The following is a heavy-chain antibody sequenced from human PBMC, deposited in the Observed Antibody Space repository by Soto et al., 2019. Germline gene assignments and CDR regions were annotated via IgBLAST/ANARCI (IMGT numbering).Heavy chain of an antibody. Sequence: QVQLQESGPGLVKPSETLSLTCTVSGGSVSSGSYYWSWIRQPPGKGLEWIGYIYYSGSTNYNPSLKSRVTISVDTSKNQFSLKLSSVTAADTAVYYCAKAEYSGSYSYDYWGQGTLVTVSS. V-gene: IGHV4-61*01. CDR3: AKAEYSGSYSYDY. CDR1: GGSVSSGSYY. CDR2: IYYSGST. J-gene: IGHJ4*02. D-gene: IGHD1-26*01.